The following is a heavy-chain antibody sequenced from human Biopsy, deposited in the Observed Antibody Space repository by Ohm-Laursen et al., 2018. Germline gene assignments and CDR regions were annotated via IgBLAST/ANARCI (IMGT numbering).Heavy chain of an antibody. Sequence: SLRLSCSASGFNFDDYAMHWIRQGPGKGLEWVAGLTWNSGTIAYAGSVRGRFTISRDNAKNSLYLQMNNLTSEDTALYYCVRSLRNYDFLDSWGQGTLVSVSS. CDR1: GFNFDDYA. J-gene: IGHJ4*02. CDR2: LTWNSGTI. V-gene: IGHV3-9*01. D-gene: IGHD3-16*01. CDR3: VRSLRNYDFLDS.